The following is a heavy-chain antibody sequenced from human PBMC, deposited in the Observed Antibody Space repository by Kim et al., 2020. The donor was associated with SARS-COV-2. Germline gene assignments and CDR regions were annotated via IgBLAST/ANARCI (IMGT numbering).Heavy chain of an antibody. Sequence: GGSLRLSCAASGFTFSTYWMLWVRQAPGKGLVWVSRLNSDGGFTNYADXVRGXXXXSXDXAKXTLYLQMNSLRVEDTAXXXXARGXKYGTSYVDYXXQG. J-gene: IGHJ4*02. D-gene: IGHD3-10*01. CDR1: GFTFSTYW. V-gene: IGHV3-74*01. CDR2: LNSDGGFT. CDR3: ARGXKYGTSYVDY.